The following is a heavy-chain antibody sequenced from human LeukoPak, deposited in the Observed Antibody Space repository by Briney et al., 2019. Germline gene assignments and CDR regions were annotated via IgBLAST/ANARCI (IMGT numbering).Heavy chain of an antibody. D-gene: IGHD2-15*01. CDR3: ARGSLYCSGGSCTDY. J-gene: IGHJ4*02. Sequence: ASVKVSCKASGYTFTSYGISWVRQAPGQGLEWMGWISAYNGNTNYAQKLQGRVTMTTDTSTSTAYMELRSLRSDDTAVYYCARGSLYCSGGSCTDYWGQGTLVTVSS. CDR1: GYTFTSYG. V-gene: IGHV1-18*01. CDR2: ISAYNGNT.